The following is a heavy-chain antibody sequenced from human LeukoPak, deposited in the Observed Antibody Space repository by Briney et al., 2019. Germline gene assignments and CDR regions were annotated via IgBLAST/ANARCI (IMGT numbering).Heavy chain of an antibody. J-gene: IGHJ2*01. D-gene: IGHD6-6*01. CDR2: IYYSGST. CDR1: GGSISSSSYY. V-gene: IGHV4-39*01. CDR3: ARHVSAARYYWYFDL. Sequence: KPSETLSLTCTVSGGSISSSSYYRGWIRQPPGKGLEWIGSIYYSGSTYYNPSLKSRVTISVDTSKSQFSLKLSSVTAADTAVYYCARHVSAARYYWYFDLWGRGTLVTVSS.